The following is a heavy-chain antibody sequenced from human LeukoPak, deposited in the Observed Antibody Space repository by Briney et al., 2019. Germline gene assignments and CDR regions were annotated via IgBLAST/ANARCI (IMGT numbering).Heavy chain of an antibody. J-gene: IGHJ2*01. CDR2: INGDGSTT. D-gene: IGHD3-16*01. CDR3: ARVSIGAWYFDL. V-gene: IGHV3-74*01. Sequence: GGSLRLSCAASGFTFSSYWMHWVRQAPGKGLVWVSRINGDGSTTTYADSVTGRFTISRDDAKNTQYLQMNRLGAEDTAVYYCARVSIGAWYFDLWGRGTLVTVSS. CDR1: GFTFSSYW.